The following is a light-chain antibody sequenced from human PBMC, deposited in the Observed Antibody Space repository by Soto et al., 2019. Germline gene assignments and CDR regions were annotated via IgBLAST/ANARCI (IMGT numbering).Light chain of an antibody. CDR3: QQYYRTPLT. J-gene: IGKJ4*01. CDR2: WAS. Sequence: DIVMTQSPDSLAVSLGERATINCQSSQSVLYSSNTKNFLAWYQQKPGQPPKLLIYWASTRESGVPDRFSGSGSGTDFTLTISSLQAEDVAVYYCQQYYRTPLTFGGGTKVEIK. V-gene: IGKV4-1*01. CDR1: QSVLYSSNTKNF.